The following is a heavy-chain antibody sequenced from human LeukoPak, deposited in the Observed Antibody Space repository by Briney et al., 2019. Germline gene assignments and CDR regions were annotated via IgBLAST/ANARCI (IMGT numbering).Heavy chain of an antibody. CDR3: ARDAGEVSLDYYMDV. D-gene: IGHD3-10*01. J-gene: IGHJ6*03. CDR2: INPNSGGT. CDR1: GYTFTGYY. Sequence: ASVKVSCKASGYTFTGYYMHWVRQAPGQGLEWMGWINPNSGGTNYAQKFQGRVTMTRDTSISTAYMELSRLRSDDTAVYYCARDAGEVSLDYYMDVWAKGPRSPSP. V-gene: IGHV1-2*02.